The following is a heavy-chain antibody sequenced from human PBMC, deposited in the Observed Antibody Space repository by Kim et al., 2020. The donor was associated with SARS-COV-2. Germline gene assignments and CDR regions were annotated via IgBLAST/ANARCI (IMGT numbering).Heavy chain of an antibody. J-gene: IGHJ4*02. CDR2: IDPSDSYT. CDR3: ARSGGSGRATGRGDY. Sequence: GESLKISCKGSGYSFTNHWITWVRQMPGKGLEWMGRIDPSDSYTNYNTSFQGHITISVDKSINTAYLQWNSLKTSDTASYFCARSGGSGRATGRGDYWGQGTLITVSS. V-gene: IGHV5-10-1*01. CDR1: GYSFTNHW. D-gene: IGHD3-10*01.